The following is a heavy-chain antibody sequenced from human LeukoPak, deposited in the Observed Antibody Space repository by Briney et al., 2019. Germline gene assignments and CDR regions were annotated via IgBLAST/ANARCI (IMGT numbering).Heavy chain of an antibody. CDR1: GFTVGSNY. V-gene: IGHV3-23*01. Sequence: GGSLRLSCAASGFTVGSNYMSWVRQAPGKGLEWLSAISAGGDLTFHADSLRGRFTISRDNSKSTLYLQMDSLRAEDTAIYYCAKSLFTSAAGSGRASDIWGQGTMVTVSS. CDR3: AKSLFTSAAGSGRASDI. J-gene: IGHJ3*02. D-gene: IGHD3-10*01. CDR2: ISAGGDLT.